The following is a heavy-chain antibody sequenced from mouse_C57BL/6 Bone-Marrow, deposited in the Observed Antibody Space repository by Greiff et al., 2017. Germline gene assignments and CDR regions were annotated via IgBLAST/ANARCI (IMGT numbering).Heavy chain of an antibody. CDR3: ARHGNYYFDD. CDR1: GFTFSDYG. D-gene: IGHD2-1*01. Sequence: EVKLVESGGGLVKPGGSLKLSCAASGFTFSDYGMHWVRQAPEKGLEWVAYISSGSSTIYYADTVKGRFTISRDNAKNTLFLQMTSLRSEDTAMYYCARHGNYYFDDWGQGTTLTVSS. CDR2: ISSGSSTI. V-gene: IGHV5-17*01. J-gene: IGHJ2*01.